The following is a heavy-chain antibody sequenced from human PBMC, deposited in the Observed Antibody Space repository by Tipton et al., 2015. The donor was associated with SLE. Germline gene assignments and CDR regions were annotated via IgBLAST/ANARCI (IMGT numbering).Heavy chain of an antibody. J-gene: IGHJ3*02. CDR3: ARDLNYYDSSGYPNSDAFDI. CDR1: GGSISSGGYY. D-gene: IGHD3-22*01. Sequence: TLSLTCTVSGGSISSGGYYWSWIRQHPGKGLEWIGYIYYSGSTNYNPSLKSRVTISVDTSKNQFSLKLSSVTAADTAVYYCARDLNYYDSSGYPNSDAFDIWGQGTMVTVSS. CDR2: IYYSGST. V-gene: IGHV4-61*08.